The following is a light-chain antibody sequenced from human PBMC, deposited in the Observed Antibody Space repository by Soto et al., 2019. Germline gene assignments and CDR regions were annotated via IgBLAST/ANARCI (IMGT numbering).Light chain of an antibody. CDR2: EGS. V-gene: IGLV2-23*01. J-gene: IGLJ1*01. CDR3: CSYAGSSTR. Sequence: QSALTQPASVSGSPGQSITISCTGTSSDVGSYNLVSWYQQHPGKAPKLMIYEGSKRPSGVSNRFSGSKSGNTASLTISGLQAEDEADYYCCSYAGSSTRFGTGTKGTVL. CDR1: SSDVGSYNL.